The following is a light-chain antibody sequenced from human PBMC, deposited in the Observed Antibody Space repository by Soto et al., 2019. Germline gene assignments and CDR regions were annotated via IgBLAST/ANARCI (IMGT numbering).Light chain of an antibody. Sequence: EVVLTQSPVTLSLAPWERATLSCMASQSVSGYLAWYQQKPGQAPRLLIYDVSNRATGIPARFSGSGSGTDFTLTISSLEPEDFAVYYCQQRSNWPLLITFGQGTRLEI. CDR2: DVS. CDR1: QSVSGY. J-gene: IGKJ5*01. CDR3: QQRSNWPLLIT. V-gene: IGKV3-11*01.